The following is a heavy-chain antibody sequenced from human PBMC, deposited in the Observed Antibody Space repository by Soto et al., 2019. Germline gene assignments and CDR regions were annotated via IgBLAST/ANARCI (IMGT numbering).Heavy chain of an antibody. CDR3: VRGPRLSVAIPSDYYGMDV. V-gene: IGHV4-4*02. CDR1: GASISSSNW. D-gene: IGHD2-15*01. CDR2: IYHGGST. J-gene: IGHJ6*02. Sequence: QVQLQESGPGLVKPSETLSLTCAVSGASISSSNWWSWVRQPPGKGLEWIGEIYHGGSTNYNPSLKSRVTISLDKSENQLSLNLRSVIAADTAVYYCVRGPRLSVAIPSDYYGMDVWGQGTTVTVSS.